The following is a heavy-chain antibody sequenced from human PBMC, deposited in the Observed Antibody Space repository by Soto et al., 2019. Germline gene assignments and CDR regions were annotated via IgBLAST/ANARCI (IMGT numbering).Heavy chain of an antibody. CDR1: GYTFTSYA. CDR3: ARGYCSGGSCYYNPLDY. CDR2: INAGNGNT. V-gene: IGHV1-3*01. D-gene: IGHD2-15*01. J-gene: IGHJ4*02. Sequence: ASVKVSCKASGYTFTSYAMHWVRQAPGQRLEWMGWINAGNGNTKYSQKFQGRVTITRDTSASTAYMELSSLRSEDTAVYYCARGYCSGGSCYYNPLDYWGQGTLVTVSS.